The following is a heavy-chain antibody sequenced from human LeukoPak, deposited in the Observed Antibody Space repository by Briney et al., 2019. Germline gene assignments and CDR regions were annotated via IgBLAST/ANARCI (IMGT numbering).Heavy chain of an antibody. V-gene: IGHV3-66*01. CDR1: GFTVSTNY. CDR2: IYSGDST. J-gene: IGHJ6*03. Sequence: PGGSLRLSCAASGFTVSTNYMSWVRQAPGKGLEWVSVIYSGDSTYYADSVRGRFTISRDNAKNSLYLQMNSLRVEDTAVYYCARGSPHLASPYYYMDVWGKGATVPVSS. CDR3: ARGSPHLASPYYYMDV.